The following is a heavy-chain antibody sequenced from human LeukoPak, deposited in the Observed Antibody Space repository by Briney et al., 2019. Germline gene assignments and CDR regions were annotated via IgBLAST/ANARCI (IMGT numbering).Heavy chain of an antibody. D-gene: IGHD2-15*01. Sequence: PGRSLRLSCAASGFTFSSYAMHWVRKAPGKGLEWVAVISYDGSNKYYADSVKGRFTISRDNSKNTLYLQMNSLRAEDTAVYYCARGRYCSGGSCYPVARFDYWGQGTLVTVSS. J-gene: IGHJ4*02. CDR2: ISYDGSNK. CDR3: ARGRYCSGGSCYPVARFDY. CDR1: GFTFSSYA. V-gene: IGHV3-30*01.